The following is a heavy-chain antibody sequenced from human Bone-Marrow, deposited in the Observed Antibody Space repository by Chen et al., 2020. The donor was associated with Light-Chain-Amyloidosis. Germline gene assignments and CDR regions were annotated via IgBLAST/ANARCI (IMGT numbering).Heavy chain of an antibody. V-gene: IGHV1-69*01. D-gene: IGHD3-22*01. CDR2: IIPLFGSA. Sequence: QVQVVQSGAEVKKPGSSVRLSCKTSGNSFRNYAINWVRQAPGQGLEWMGGIIPLFGSANYAQKFQTRLTITADESTTTTYLDLRSLTSEDTALYYCAREHERPLYDALAYWGPGTMVTVSS. CDR1: GNSFRNYA. J-gene: IGHJ4*02. CDR3: AREHERPLYDALAY.